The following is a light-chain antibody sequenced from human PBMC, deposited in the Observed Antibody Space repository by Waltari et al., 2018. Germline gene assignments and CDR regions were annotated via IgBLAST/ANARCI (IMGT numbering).Light chain of an antibody. J-gene: IGLJ3*02. CDR2: DVA. CDR3: TSKTTSNTLV. CDR1: TSAVGGYDS. V-gene: IGLV2-14*03. Sequence: QSALTQPGSVSGAPGQSITISCTGTTSAVGGYDSVSWSQHYPGEAPKLILYDVANRPSGVAKRFSGSKSGSTASLTISGLQAEDEALYYCTSKTTSNTLVFGGGTKVTVL.